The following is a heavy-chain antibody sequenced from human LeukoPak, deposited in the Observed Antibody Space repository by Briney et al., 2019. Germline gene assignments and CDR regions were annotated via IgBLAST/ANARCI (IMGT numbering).Heavy chain of an antibody. V-gene: IGHV3-9*01. CDR1: GFTFDDYA. Sequence: GGSLRLSCAASGFTFDDYAMHWVRQAPGKGLEWVSGISWNSGSIGYADSVKGRFTISRDNSKNTLYLQMNSLRAEDTAVYYCAKVPYYYDSSGYNYYYYMDVWGKGTTVTVSS. CDR3: AKVPYYYDSSGYNYYYYMDV. J-gene: IGHJ6*03. D-gene: IGHD3-22*01. CDR2: ISWNSGSI.